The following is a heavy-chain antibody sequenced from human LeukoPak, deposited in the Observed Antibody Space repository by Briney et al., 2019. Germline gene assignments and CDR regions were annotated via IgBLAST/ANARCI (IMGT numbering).Heavy chain of an antibody. Sequence: SETLSLTCAVSGYSISSGYYWGWIRQPPGKGLEWIGEINHSGSTNYNPSLKSRVTISVDTSKNQFSLKLSSVTAADTAVYYCARGGEYLAELDYWGQGTLVTVSS. D-gene: IGHD7-27*01. CDR1: GYSISSGYY. CDR2: INHSGST. V-gene: IGHV4-38-2*01. J-gene: IGHJ4*02. CDR3: ARGGEYLAELDY.